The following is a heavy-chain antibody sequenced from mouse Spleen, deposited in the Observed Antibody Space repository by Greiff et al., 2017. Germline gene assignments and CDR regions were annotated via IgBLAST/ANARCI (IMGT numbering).Heavy chain of an antibody. CDR2: ISSGGSYT. V-gene: IGHV5-9-3*01. Sequence: DVKLVESGGGLVKPGGSLKLSCAASGFTFSSYAMSWVRQTPEKRLEWVATISSGGSYTYYPDSVKGRFTISRDNAKNTLYLQMSSLRSEDTAMYYCARQDGSDYAMDYWGQGTSVTVSS. J-gene: IGHJ4*01. D-gene: IGHD1-1*01. CDR1: GFTFSSYA. CDR3: ARQDGSDYAMDY.